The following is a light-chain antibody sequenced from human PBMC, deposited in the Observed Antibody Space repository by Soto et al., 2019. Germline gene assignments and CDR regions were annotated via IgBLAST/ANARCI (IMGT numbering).Light chain of an antibody. CDR3: QQYDSYPLT. J-gene: IGKJ4*02. V-gene: IGKV1-5*01. CDR2: DAS. Sequence: DIQMTQSPATLSASVGDRVTLSCRASQSISSWLAWYQQKPGQAPKLLIYDASSLASGVPSRFSGSGSGTEFTLTSSSLEPDDFATYYCQQYDSYPLTFGEGTKVDIK. CDR1: QSISSW.